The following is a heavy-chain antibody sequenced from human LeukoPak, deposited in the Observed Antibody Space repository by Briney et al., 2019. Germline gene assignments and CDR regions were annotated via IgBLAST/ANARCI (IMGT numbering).Heavy chain of an antibody. Sequence: PSETLSLTCTISGGSITNYYWSWIRQPPGKGLEWIGYIYYSGSTSYNPSLKSRVTISVDTSKNQFSLKLSSVTPADTAVYYCARDASEAFWSGYSPTYFYYYYMDVWGKGTTVTVSS. J-gene: IGHJ6*03. CDR2: IYYSGST. V-gene: IGHV4-59*01. CDR3: ARDASEAFWSGYSPTYFYYYYMDV. CDR1: GGSITNYY. D-gene: IGHD3-3*01.